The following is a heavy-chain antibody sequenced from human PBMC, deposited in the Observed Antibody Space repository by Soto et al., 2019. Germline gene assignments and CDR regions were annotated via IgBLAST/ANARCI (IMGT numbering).Heavy chain of an antibody. Sequence: QVQLVQSGAEVKKPGSSVKVSCKASGGTFSSYAISWVRQAPGQGLEWMGGIIPIFGTANYAQKFQGRVTITADESTSTAYMELSSLRSEDTAVYYCARSTGIRFSELNYYYYGMDVWGQGTTVTVSS. J-gene: IGHJ6*02. D-gene: IGHD1-26*01. CDR1: GGTFSSYA. V-gene: IGHV1-69*01. CDR2: IIPIFGTA. CDR3: ARSTGIRFSELNYYYYGMDV.